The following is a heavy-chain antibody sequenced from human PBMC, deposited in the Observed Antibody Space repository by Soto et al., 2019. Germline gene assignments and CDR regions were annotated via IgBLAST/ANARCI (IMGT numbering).Heavy chain of an antibody. J-gene: IGHJ6*02. Sequence: PGGSLRLSCAASGLTFSSYAMSWVRQAPGKGLEWVSAISGSGGSTYYADSVKGRFTISRDNSKNTLYLQMNSLRAEDTAVYYCAKGAKLDQAMDHYYGMDVWSQGNTVTVS. CDR1: GLTFSSYA. D-gene: IGHD5-18*01. CDR2: ISGSGGST. CDR3: AKGAKLDQAMDHYYGMDV. V-gene: IGHV3-23*01.